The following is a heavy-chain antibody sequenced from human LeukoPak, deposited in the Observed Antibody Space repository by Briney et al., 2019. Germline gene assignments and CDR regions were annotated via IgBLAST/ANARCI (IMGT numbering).Heavy chain of an antibody. CDR2: INPNSGGT. V-gene: IGHV1-2*02. Sequence: ASVKVSCKASGYTFAGTGFYIHWVRQAPGQGLEWMGWINPNSGGTNYAQKFQGRVTMTRDTSISTAYMELSRLRSDDTAVYHCARTSGSYGPYFDYWGQGTLVTVSS. CDR3: ARTSGSYGPYFDY. D-gene: IGHD1-26*01. J-gene: IGHJ4*02. CDR1: GYTFAGTGFY.